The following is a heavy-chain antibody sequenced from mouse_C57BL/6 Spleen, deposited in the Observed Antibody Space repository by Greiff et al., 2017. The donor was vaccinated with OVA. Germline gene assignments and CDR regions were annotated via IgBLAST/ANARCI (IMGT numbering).Heavy chain of an antibody. CDR2: INPNNGGT. V-gene: IGHV1-22*01. Sequence: EVQLQQSGPELVKPGASVKMSCKASGYTFTDYNMHWVKQSHGKSLEWIGYINPNNGGTSYNQKFKGKATLTVNKSSSTAYMELRSLTSEDSAVYYCARGSDYLYYFDYWGQGTTLTVSS. D-gene: IGHD2-4*01. CDR1: GYTFTDYN. CDR3: ARGSDYLYYFDY. J-gene: IGHJ2*01.